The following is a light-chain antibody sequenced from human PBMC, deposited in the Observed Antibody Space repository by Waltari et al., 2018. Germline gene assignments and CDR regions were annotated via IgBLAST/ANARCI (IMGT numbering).Light chain of an antibody. V-gene: IGKV3-20*01. J-gene: IGKJ2*01. CDR1: HSVSSSY. CDR2: GAS. Sequence: EIVLTQSPGTLSLSPVERATLSCSASHSVSSSYLAWYQQKPGQAPRLLIYGASSRATGIPDRFSGSGSGTDFTLTISRLEPEDFAVYYCQQYGSSPLYTFGQGTKLEIK. CDR3: QQYGSSPLYT.